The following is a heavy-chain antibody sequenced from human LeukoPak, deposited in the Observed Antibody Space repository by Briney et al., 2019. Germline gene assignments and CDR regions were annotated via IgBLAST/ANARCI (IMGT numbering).Heavy chain of an antibody. D-gene: IGHD3-16*01. Sequence: GGSLRLSCAASGFTFSSYGMHWVRQAPGKGLEWVAFIRYDGSNEYYTDSVKGRFTISRDNSKNTLYLQINSLRAEDTAVYYCAKDGVAPANAFDIWGQGTMVTVSS. V-gene: IGHV3-30*02. CDR3: AKDGVAPANAFDI. J-gene: IGHJ3*02. CDR2: IRYDGSNE. CDR1: GFTFSSYG.